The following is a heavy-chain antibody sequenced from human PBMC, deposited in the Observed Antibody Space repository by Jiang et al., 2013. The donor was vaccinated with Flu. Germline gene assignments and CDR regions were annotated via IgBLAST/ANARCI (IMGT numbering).Heavy chain of an antibody. J-gene: IGHJ4*02. D-gene: IGHD1-7*01. Sequence: KVSCKASGYTFTGYYMHWVRQAPGQGLEWMGWINPNSGGTNYAQKFQGWVTMTRDTSISTAYMELSRLRSDDTAVYYCARGTGTTRSPFDYWGQGTLVTVSS. CDR1: GYTFTGYY. CDR2: INPNSGGT. CDR3: ARGTGTTRSPFDY. V-gene: IGHV1-2*04.